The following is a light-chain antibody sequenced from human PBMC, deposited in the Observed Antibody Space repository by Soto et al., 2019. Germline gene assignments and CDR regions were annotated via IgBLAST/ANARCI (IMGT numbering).Light chain of an antibody. V-gene: IGKV1-33*01. J-gene: IGKJ4*01. Sequence: DIQMTQSPSSLSASIGDRVTITCQASQDINNYLNWYQEKPGKAPKLLIFDASNLETVVPSRFSGSGSGTDFSFTISSLQPEDIATYYCQQYDDLPLTFGGGTKVEI. CDR2: DAS. CDR1: QDINNY. CDR3: QQYDDLPLT.